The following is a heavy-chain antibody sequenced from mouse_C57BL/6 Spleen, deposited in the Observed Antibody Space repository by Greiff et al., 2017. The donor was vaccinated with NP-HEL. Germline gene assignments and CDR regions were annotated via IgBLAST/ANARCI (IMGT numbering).Heavy chain of an antibody. CDR1: GYAFSSSW. CDR3: ARRGVVAYYYAMDY. V-gene: IGHV1-82*01. Sequence: QVQLQQSGPELVKPGASVKISCKASGYAFSSSWMNWVKQRPGKGLEWIGRIYPGDGDTNYNGKFKGKATLTADKSSSTAYMQLSSLTSEDSAVYFCARRGVVAYYYAMDYWGQGTSVTVSS. D-gene: IGHD1-1*01. CDR2: IYPGDGDT. J-gene: IGHJ4*01.